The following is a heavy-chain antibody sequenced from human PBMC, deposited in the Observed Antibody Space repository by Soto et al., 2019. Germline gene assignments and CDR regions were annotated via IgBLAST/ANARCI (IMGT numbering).Heavy chain of an antibody. CDR1: GFTFSSYG. V-gene: IGHV3-30*18. J-gene: IGHJ4*02. CDR3: AKEGRVLYYFDY. CDR2: ISYDGSNK. D-gene: IGHD3-10*01. Sequence: GGSLRLSCAASGFTFSSYGMHWVRQAPGKGLEWVAVISYDGSNKYYADSVKGRFTISRDNSKNTLYLQMNSLRAEDTAVYYCAKEGRVLYYFDYWGQGTLVTVSS.